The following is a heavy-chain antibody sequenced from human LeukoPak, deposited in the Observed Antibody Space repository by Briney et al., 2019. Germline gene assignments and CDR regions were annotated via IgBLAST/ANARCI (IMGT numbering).Heavy chain of an antibody. V-gene: IGHV1-46*01. J-gene: IGHJ6*03. CDR3: VGPPLGGFGDYYYYYMDV. D-gene: IGHD6-25*01. CDR1: GYTFTSYY. Sequence: GASVKVSCKASGYTFTSYYMHWVRQAPGQGLEWMGIINPSGGSTSYAQKFQGRVTMTRDTSISTAYMELSRLRSDDTAVYYCVGPPLGGFGDYYYYYMDVWGKGTTVTVSS. CDR2: INPSGGST.